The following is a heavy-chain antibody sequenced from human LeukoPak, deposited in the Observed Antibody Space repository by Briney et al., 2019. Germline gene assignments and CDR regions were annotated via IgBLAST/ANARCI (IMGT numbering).Heavy chain of an antibody. CDR2: IKQDGSEK. D-gene: IGHD3-22*01. CDR3: ARDRQDYYDSSGYPLDY. V-gene: IGHV3-7*01. CDR1: GFTFSNYW. Sequence: PGGSLRLSCAASGFTFSNYWMSWVRQAPGKGLEWVANIKQDGSEKYYVDSVKGRFTISRDNAKNSLYLQMNSLRAEDTAVYYCARDRQDYYDSSGYPLDYWGQGTLVTVSS. J-gene: IGHJ4*02.